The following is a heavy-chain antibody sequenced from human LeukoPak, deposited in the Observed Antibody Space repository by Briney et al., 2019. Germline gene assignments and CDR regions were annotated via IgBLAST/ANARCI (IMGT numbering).Heavy chain of an antibody. CDR3: ARGGIMVRQSINFLFFYGLDV. CDR2: ISGSGGST. Sequence: GGSLRLSCAASGFIFSSYAMTWVRQAPGKGLEWVSVISGSGGSTYYADSVEGRFTLTRDNSKNTLYLQMNSLRAEDTAVYYCARGGIMVRQSINFLFFYGLDVWGHGTTVTVSS. V-gene: IGHV3-23*01. D-gene: IGHD3-10*01. J-gene: IGHJ6*02. CDR1: GFIFSSYA.